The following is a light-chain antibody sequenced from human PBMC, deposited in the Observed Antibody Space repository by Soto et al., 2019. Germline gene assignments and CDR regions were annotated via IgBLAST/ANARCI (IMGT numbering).Light chain of an antibody. CDR3: QQYGSSQWT. J-gene: IGKJ1*01. CDR1: QSVSSSY. V-gene: IGKV3-20*01. CDR2: GAS. Sequence: EIVLTQSPGTLSLSPGERATLSCRASQSVSSSYLAWYQQKPGQAPRLLIYGASSRATGIPDRFSGSGSGTDFTLTMSRLEPEDFAVYYCQQYGSSQWTFGQGTKV.